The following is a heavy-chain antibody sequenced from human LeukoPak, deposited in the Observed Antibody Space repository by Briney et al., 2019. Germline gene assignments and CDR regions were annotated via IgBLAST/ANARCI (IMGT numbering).Heavy chain of an antibody. V-gene: IGHV4-34*01. CDR1: GGSFSGYY. J-gene: IGHJ6*03. D-gene: IGHD6-19*01. CDR2: INHSGST. CDR3: ARVSRSSRYSSGWSEYYYYYYMDV. Sequence: SETLSLTCAVYGGSFSGYYWSWIRQPPGKGLEWIGEINHSGSTNYNPSLKSRVTISVDTSKNQFSLKLSSVTAAGTAVYYCARVSRSSRYSSGWSEYYYYYYMDVWGKGTTVTVSS.